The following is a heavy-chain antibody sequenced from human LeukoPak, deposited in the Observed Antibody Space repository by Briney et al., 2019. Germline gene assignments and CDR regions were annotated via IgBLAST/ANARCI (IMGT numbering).Heavy chain of an antibody. CDR2: ITMNSVK. CDR3: TRGRYQFLGPNDS. Sequence: PGGSLRLSCVASGFTLSDYGMSWGRQAPGKGLERISYITMNSVKFYADSVRGRFAISRDNDKNSVYLQMNSLRDEGTAVYYCTRGRYQFLGPNDSWGQGSLVTVSS. CDR1: GFTLSDYG. D-gene: IGHD2/OR15-2a*01. J-gene: IGHJ4*02. V-gene: IGHV3-48*02.